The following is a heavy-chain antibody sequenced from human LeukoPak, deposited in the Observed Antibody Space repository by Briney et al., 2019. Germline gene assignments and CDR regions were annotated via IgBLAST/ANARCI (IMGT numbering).Heavy chain of an antibody. CDR1: GFTFSSYA. Sequence: GGSLRLSCAASGFTFSSYAMSWVRQAPGKGLEWVSAISGSGGSTYYADSVKGRFTISGDNSKNTLYLQMNSLRAEDTAVYYCAKRHSSGYYYPYLGQGTLVTVSS. V-gene: IGHV3-23*01. D-gene: IGHD3-22*01. J-gene: IGHJ4*02. CDR2: ISGSGGST. CDR3: AKRHSSGYYYPY.